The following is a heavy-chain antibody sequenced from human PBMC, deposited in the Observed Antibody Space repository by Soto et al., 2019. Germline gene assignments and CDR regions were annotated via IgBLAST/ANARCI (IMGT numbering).Heavy chain of an antibody. CDR1: GGSISSSSYY. V-gene: IGHV4-39*01. D-gene: IGHD6-19*01. Sequence: PSETLAVTCTVSGGSISSSSYYWGWIRQPPGKGLEWIGSIYYSGSTYYNPSLKSRVTISVDTTKNQFSLKLSSVTAADTAVYYCPRVAVAGRRKGYFQHWGQGTLVTVSS. J-gene: IGHJ1*01. CDR2: IYYSGST. CDR3: PRVAVAGRRKGYFQH.